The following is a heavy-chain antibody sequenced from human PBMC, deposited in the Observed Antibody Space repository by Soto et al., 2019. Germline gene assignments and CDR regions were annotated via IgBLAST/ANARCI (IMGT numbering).Heavy chain of an antibody. CDR1: GFIFTSYW. V-gene: IGHV5-10-1*04. D-gene: IGHD3-9*01. Sequence: PGESLKISCKASGFIFTSYWLSWVRQMPGKGLEWMGMLNPKDSFANYSPSFQGQVTISVDKSISTAYLQWRSLKASDTAMYYCARRHDDILTGAYYGMDVWGQGTTVTVSS. CDR2: LNPKDSFA. J-gene: IGHJ6*02. CDR3: ARRHDDILTGAYYGMDV.